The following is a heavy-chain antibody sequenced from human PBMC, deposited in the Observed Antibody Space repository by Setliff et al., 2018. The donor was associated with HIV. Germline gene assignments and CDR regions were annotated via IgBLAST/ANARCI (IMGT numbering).Heavy chain of an antibody. V-gene: IGHV1-3*01. CDR2: INVGKGNT. CDR3: ARDVSGFDLFSSYMDV. D-gene: IGHD3-9*01. J-gene: IGHJ6*03. CDR1: GYTFTSYA. Sequence: ASVKVSCKASGYTFTSYAIHWVRQAPGQWLEWMGWINVGKGNTKYSQVRDRVSMSRDTSINTGFMELNSLRSDDTAVYYCARDVSGFDLFSSYMDVWGKGTTVTVSS.